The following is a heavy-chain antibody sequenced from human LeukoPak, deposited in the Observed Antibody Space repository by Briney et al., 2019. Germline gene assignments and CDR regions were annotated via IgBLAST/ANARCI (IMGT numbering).Heavy chain of an antibody. D-gene: IGHD5-12*01. CDR2: ISGSGGST. J-gene: IGHJ4*02. V-gene: IGHV3-23*01. Sequence: GGSLRLSCAASGFSFSNYAMNWVRQAPGKGLEWVSAISGSGGSTYYADSVKGRFTISRDNSKNTLYLQMNSLRAEDTAVYYCAKDGHGYSGWGQGTLVTVSS. CDR3: AKDGHGYSG. CDR1: GFSFSNYA.